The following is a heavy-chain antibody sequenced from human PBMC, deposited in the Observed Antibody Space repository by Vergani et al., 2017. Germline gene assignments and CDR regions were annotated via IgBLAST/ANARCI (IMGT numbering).Heavy chain of an antibody. V-gene: IGHV1-3*01. CDR3: ARVVLYGGYIFDY. Sequence: QVQLVQSGAEVKKPGASVKVSCKASGYTFTSYAMHWVRQAPGQRLEWMGWINAGNGNTKYSQKFQGRVTITRDTSASTAYMELSSLRSEDTAVYYCARVVLYGGYIFDYWGQGTLVTVSS. CDR1: GYTFTSYA. J-gene: IGHJ4*02. D-gene: IGHD5-12*01. CDR2: INAGNGNT.